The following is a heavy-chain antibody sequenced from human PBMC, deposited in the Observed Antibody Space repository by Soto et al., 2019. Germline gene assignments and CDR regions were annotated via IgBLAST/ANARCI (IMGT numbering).Heavy chain of an antibody. CDR2: ISSSSSYI. CDR3: ARDLRRGRYYDSSGPPKHYY. J-gene: IGHJ4*02. CDR1: GFTFSSYS. D-gene: IGHD3-22*01. V-gene: IGHV3-21*01. Sequence: GGSLRLSCAASGFTFSSYSMNWVRQAPGKGLEWVSSISSSSSYIYYADSVKGRFTISRDNAKNSLYLQMNSLRAEDTAVYYCARDLRRGRYYDSSGPPKHYYWGQGSLVTGSS.